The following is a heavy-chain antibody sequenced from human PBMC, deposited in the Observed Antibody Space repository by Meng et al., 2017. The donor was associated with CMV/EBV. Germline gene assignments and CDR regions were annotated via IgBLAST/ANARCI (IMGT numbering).Heavy chain of an antibody. CDR2: IIPIFGTA. Sequence: SVKVSRKASGGTFSSYAISWVRQAPGQGLEWMGGIIPIFGTANYAQKFQGRVTITTDESTSTAYMELSSLRSEDTAVYYCARASGAAAGPIDFDYWGQGTLVTVSS. V-gene: IGHV1-69*05. CDR1: GGTFSSYA. J-gene: IGHJ4*02. CDR3: ARASGAAAGPIDFDY. D-gene: IGHD6-13*01.